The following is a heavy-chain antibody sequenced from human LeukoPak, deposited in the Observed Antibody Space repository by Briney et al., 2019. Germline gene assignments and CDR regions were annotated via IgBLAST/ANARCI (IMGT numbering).Heavy chain of an antibody. CDR1: GFTFSSYA. V-gene: IGHV3-23*01. J-gene: IGHJ5*02. CDR3: AKDKPYYYGSGSTKFDP. Sequence: GGSLRLSCAASGFTFSSYAMSWVRQAPGKGLEWVSAISGSGGSTYYADSVKGRFTISRDNSKNTLYLQMNSLRAEDTAVYYCAKDKPYYYGSGSTKFDPWGQGTLVTVSS. D-gene: IGHD3-10*01. CDR2: ISGSGGST.